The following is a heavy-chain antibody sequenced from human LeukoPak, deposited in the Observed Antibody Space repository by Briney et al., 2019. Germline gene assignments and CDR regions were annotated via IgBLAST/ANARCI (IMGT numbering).Heavy chain of an antibody. CDR3: GRCPTATSTAVAGPVDY. CDR1: GYTFTGYY. J-gene: IGHJ4*02. V-gene: IGHV1-2*02. CDR2: INPNSGGT. D-gene: IGHD6-19*01. Sequence: GASVKVSCKASGYTFTGYYIHWVRQAPGQGLEWMGWINPNSGGTNYAQKFQGRVTMTRDTSISTAYMELSSLTSDDTAVYFCGRCPTATSTAVAGPVDYWGQGTLVTVS.